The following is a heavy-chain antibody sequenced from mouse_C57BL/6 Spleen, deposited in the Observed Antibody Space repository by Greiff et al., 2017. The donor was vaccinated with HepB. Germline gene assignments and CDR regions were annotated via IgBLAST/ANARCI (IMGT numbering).Heavy chain of an antibody. J-gene: IGHJ4*01. CDR2: IYPRSGNT. D-gene: IGHD4-1*02. V-gene: IGHV1-81*01. Sequence: VMLSCKASGYTFTSYGISWVKQRTGQGLEWIGEIYPRSGNTYYNEKFKGKATLTADKSSSTAYMELRSLTSEDSAVYFCASTGSAMDYWGQGTSVTVSS. CDR1: GYTFTSYG. CDR3: ASTGSAMDY.